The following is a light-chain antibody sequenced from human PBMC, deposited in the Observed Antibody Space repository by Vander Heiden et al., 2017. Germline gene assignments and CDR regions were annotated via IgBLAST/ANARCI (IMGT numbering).Light chain of an antibody. V-gene: IGLV2-8*01. Sequence: QSALTHPPSQPGSPGQAVTIACTGPSNDVGGYNYVSWYQQHPGKAPKLMIYEGSKRPSGVPDRFSGSKSGNTASLTVSGLQAEDEADYYCSSYAGSNNWVFGGGTKLTVL. CDR1: SNDVGGYNY. J-gene: IGLJ3*02. CDR3: SSYAGSNNWV. CDR2: EGS.